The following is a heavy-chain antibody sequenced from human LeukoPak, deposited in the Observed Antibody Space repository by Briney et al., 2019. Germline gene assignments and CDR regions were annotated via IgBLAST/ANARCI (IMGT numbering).Heavy chain of an antibody. J-gene: IGHJ4*02. CDR3: TTDLDY. CDR1: GFIFRDVW. V-gene: IGHV3-15*01. CDR2: IKSKSDGGTI. Sequence: PGGSPRLSCAGSGFIFRDVWMSWVRQAPGKGLEWVGRIKSKSDGGTIDYAAPVKGRVTMSRDDSKKTFSLEMNNLKTEDTGVYYCTTDLDYWGQGTLVTVSS.